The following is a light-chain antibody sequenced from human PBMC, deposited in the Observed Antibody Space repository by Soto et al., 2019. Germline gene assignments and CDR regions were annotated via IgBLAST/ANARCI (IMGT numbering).Light chain of an antibody. J-gene: IGKJ1*01. CDR2: KAT. CDR3: QQYETFSPWT. CDR1: QRIDTW. Sequence: DIQMTQSPSILSASVGARVPITCRASQRIDTWLAWYQQKPGTAPKLLIYKATTLQSGVPSRFSGSGSGTEFTLAISSLEPDDFATYYCQQYETFSPWTFGQGTKVDIK. V-gene: IGKV1-5*03.